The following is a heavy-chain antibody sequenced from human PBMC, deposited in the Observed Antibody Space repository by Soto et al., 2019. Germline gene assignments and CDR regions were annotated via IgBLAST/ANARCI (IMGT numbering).Heavy chain of an antibody. J-gene: IGHJ3*02. Sequence: QGKLVQSGPEVKKPGASVKVSCTASGYSFSGYDITWVRQAPGQGLEWLGWVSTSIRSTMSAEKLQGRRTMTTDTSTNTVYMELRGLTSDDTAVYYCARDSGAALYGEDALDIWGQGTMVSVSS. CDR3: ARDSGAALYGEDALDI. D-gene: IGHD3-10*01. V-gene: IGHV1-18*04. CDR1: GYSFSGYD. CDR2: VSTSIRST.